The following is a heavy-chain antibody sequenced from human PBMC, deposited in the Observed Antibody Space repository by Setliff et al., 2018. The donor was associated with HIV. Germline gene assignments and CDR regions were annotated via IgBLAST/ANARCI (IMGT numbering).Heavy chain of an antibody. D-gene: IGHD5-18*01. CDR3: GRLSDTAMASFDS. J-gene: IGHJ4*02. CDR1: GGSISSYH. V-gene: IGHV4-4*08. CDR2: IYKSGSA. Sequence: SETLSLTCRVSGGSISSYHWSWIRQPPGQGLEWIGHIYKSGSANYSPSLKGRVIISADTSRNKFSLKLTSVTAADTAIYYCGRLSDTAMASFDSWGQGTLVTVSS.